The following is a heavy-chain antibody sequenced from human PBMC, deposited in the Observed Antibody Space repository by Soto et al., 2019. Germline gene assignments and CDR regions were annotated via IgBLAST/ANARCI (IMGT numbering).Heavy chain of an antibody. V-gene: IGHV3-11*05. J-gene: IGHJ4*02. CDR1: GFTFSDYY. CDR3: ARDPYYDSSGYTNYFDY. CDR2: ISSSSSYT. Sequence: QVQLVESGGGLVKPGGSLRLSCAASGFTFSDYYMSWIRQAPGKGLEWVSYISSSSSYTNYADSVKCRFTISRDNAKNSLYLQMNSLRAEDTAVYYCARDPYYDSSGYTNYFDYWGQGTLVTVSS. D-gene: IGHD3-22*01.